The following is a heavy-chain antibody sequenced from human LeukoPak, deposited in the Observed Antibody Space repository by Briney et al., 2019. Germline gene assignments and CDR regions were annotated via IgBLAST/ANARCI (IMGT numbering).Heavy chain of an antibody. D-gene: IGHD1-14*01. CDR1: GFTFSTYW. Sequence: PGGSLRLSCVASGFTFSTYWMHWVRQAPGKGLLWVSRLSGDGSSTRFADSLKGRFTISRDNAKNTLYLQMDSLRAEDTAVYYCGRRAATSSLDYWGQGTLVTVSS. CDR3: GRRAATSSLDY. J-gene: IGHJ4*02. V-gene: IGHV3-74*01. CDR2: LSGDGSST.